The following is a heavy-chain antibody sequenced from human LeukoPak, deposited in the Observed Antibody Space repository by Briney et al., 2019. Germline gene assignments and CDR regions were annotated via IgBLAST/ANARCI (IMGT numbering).Heavy chain of an antibody. V-gene: IGHV5-51*01. Sequence: GESLKISCKDSGYSFTSYWIGWVRQMPGKGLEWMGIIYPGDADTRYSTSFQGQVTISADKSINTAYLQWSSLKASDTAMYCCARKYSSGWPNWGQGTLVTVSS. CDR1: GYSFTSYW. CDR2: IYPGDADT. J-gene: IGHJ4*02. D-gene: IGHD6-19*01. CDR3: ARKYSSGWPN.